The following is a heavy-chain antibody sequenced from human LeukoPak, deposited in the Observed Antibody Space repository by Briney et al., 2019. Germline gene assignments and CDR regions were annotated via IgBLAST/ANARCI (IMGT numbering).Heavy chain of an antibody. D-gene: IGHD2-2*01. V-gene: IGHV4-59*01. Sequence: SETLSLTRTVPGGSISSYYWSWIRQPPGEGLEWVGDIYYSGSTNYNPSLKSRVTISVDTSKTQFSLKLSSVTAADTAVYYCARGPVGYCSSTSCYPDYYYGMDVWGQGTTVTVSS. J-gene: IGHJ6*02. CDR1: GGSISSYY. CDR3: ARGPVGYCSSTSCYPDYYYGMDV. CDR2: IYYSGST.